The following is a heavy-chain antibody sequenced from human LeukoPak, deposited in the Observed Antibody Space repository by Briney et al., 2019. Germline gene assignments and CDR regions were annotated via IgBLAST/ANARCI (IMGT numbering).Heavy chain of an antibody. Sequence: GGSLRLSCAASGFTFSRFWMSWVRQAPGKGLEWVANIKEDGSEKHYVDSVKGRFTISRANAKNSLYLQLHSLRADNTSVYYWARDAMRGGDYDYWGQGTLVTVSS. J-gene: IGHJ4*02. CDR3: ARDAMRGGDYDY. CDR2: IKEDGSEK. CDR1: GFTFSRFW. D-gene: IGHD3-16*01. V-gene: IGHV3-7*01.